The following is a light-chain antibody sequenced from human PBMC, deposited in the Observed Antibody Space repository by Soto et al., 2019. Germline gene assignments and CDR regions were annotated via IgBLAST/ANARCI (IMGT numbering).Light chain of an antibody. V-gene: IGKV1-5*03. CDR3: QQYLTYPYA. CDR1: QSTSTW. J-gene: IGKJ1*01. Sequence: DIQMTQSPSTLSASVGDRVTITCRASQSTSTWLAWYQQRPGKTPKLLISEASKLESGVPSRFSGSGSGTEFTLTISSLQPDDFATYYCQQYLTYPYAFGQGTKLEIK. CDR2: EAS.